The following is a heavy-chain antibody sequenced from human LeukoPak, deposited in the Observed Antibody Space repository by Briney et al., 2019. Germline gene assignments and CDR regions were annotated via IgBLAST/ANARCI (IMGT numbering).Heavy chain of an antibody. CDR3: ARVPGYDFWSGYYDY. CDR2: IIPIFGTA. D-gene: IGHD3-3*01. Sequence: ASVKVSCKASGGTFSSYAISWVRQAPGQGLEWMGRIIPIFGTANYAQKFQGRVTTTTDESTSTAYMELRSLRSEDTAVYYCARVPGYDFWSGYYDYWGQGTLVTVSS. CDR1: GGTFSSYA. V-gene: IGHV1-69*05. J-gene: IGHJ4*02.